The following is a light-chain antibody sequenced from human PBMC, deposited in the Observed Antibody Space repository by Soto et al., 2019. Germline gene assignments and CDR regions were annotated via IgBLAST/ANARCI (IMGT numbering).Light chain of an antibody. CDR2: AAS. J-gene: IGKJ4*01. V-gene: IGKV1-39*01. Sequence: DIQMTQSPSSLSASVGDRVTITCRASQSISSYLHWYQQKPGKAPKLLIYAASSLQSGVPSRFSGSGSGTDFTLTISSLQPEDFATYYCQQSYSTSRTFGGWTKVEIK. CDR1: QSISSY. CDR3: QQSYSTSRT.